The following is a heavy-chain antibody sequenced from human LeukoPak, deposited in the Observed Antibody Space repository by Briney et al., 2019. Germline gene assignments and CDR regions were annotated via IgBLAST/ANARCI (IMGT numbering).Heavy chain of an antibody. J-gene: IGHJ4*02. Sequence: GGSLRLSCAASGFTFSSYWMHWVRQAPGEGLVWVSRINSDGSSTSYADSVKGRFTISRDNAKNTLYLQMNSLRAEDTAVYYCASDFWSGYYTPMGVNYWGQGTLVTVSS. CDR2: INSDGSST. CDR3: ASDFWSGYYTPMGVNY. V-gene: IGHV3-74*01. CDR1: GFTFSSYW. D-gene: IGHD3-3*01.